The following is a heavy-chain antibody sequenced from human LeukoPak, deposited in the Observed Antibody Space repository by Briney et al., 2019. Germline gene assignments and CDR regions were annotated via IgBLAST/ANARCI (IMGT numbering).Heavy chain of an antibody. Sequence: SETLSLTCTVSGDSISSYYWSWIRQPPGKGLEWIGYIYYSGSVNYNPSLKSRVTISVDTSKNQFSLKLSSVTAADTAVYYCARDRDFWSGPYYYGMDVWGQGTTVTVSS. CDR2: IYYSGSV. CDR3: ARDRDFWSGPYYYGMDV. CDR1: GDSISSYY. D-gene: IGHD3-3*01. V-gene: IGHV4-59*01. J-gene: IGHJ6*02.